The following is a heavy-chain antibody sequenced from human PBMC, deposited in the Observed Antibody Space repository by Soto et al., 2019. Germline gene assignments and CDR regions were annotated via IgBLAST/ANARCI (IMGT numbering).Heavy chain of an antibody. Sequence: GGSLRLSCAASGFTFGSYWMHWVRQAPGKGLVWVSRINSDGSSTSYADSVKGRFTISRDNAKKTLYLQMNSLTAADTAVYYCARDLENCGGECSSAFDIWGQGTMVTVSS. CDR2: INSDGSST. CDR1: GFTFGSYW. CDR3: ARDLENCGGECSSAFDI. V-gene: IGHV3-74*01. D-gene: IGHD2-21*01. J-gene: IGHJ3*02.